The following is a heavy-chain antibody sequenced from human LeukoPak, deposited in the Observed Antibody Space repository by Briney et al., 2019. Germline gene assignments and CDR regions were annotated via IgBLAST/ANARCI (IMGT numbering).Heavy chain of an antibody. J-gene: IGHJ5*02. V-gene: IGHV4-59*01. CDR3: ARGGYYGSGNDFRFDP. CDR2: IYYSGST. Sequence: SETLSLTCTVSRGSISSYFWSSIRQPPGKGLEWIGYIYYSGSTNYNPSLKSRVTISVDTSKNQFSLKLSSVTPADTAVYYCARGGYYGSGNDFRFDPWGQGTLVTVSS. D-gene: IGHD3-10*01. CDR1: RGSISSYF.